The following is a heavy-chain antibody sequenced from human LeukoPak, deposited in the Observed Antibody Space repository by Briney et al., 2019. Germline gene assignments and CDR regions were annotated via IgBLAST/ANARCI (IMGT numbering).Heavy chain of an antibody. CDR2: INSDGSIT. Sequence: TGGSLRLSCAASGFTFSSHWMHGVRQVPGKGLVWVSLINSDGSITTYADSVKGRFTISRDNAKNTLFLQMNSLRAEDTAVYFCARDHRNYMFDYWGQGILVTVSS. CDR1: GFTFSSHW. V-gene: IGHV3-74*01. D-gene: IGHD5-24*01. CDR3: ARDHRNYMFDY. J-gene: IGHJ4*02.